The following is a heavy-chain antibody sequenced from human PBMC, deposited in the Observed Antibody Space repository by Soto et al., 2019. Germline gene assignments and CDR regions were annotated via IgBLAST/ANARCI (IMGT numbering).Heavy chain of an antibody. D-gene: IGHD6-6*01. J-gene: IGHJ4*02. CDR1: GGSISSSSYY. CDR2: IYYSGST. Sequence: QLQLQESGPGLVKPSETLSLTCTVSGGSISSSSYYWGWIRQPPGKGLEWIGSIYYSGSTYYNPSLKSRVTISVDTSKNQFSLKLSSVTAADTAVYYCARHNLKELVLRGVFDYWGQGTLVTVSS. CDR3: ARHNLKELVLRGVFDY. V-gene: IGHV4-39*01.